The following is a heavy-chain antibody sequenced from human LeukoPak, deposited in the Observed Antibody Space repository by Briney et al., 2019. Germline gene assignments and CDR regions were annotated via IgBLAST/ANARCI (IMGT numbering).Heavy chain of an antibody. CDR1: GFAFSTYW. D-gene: IGHD3-22*01. CDR2: INTDGSYT. V-gene: IGHV3-74*01. J-gene: IGHJ3*02. Sequence: PGGSRRLSCAASGFAFSTYWMHWVRQAPGKGLLWGSHINTDGSYTIYADSVKGRFTISRDNAKNKLYLQMSSLRAEDTAVYFCARVARFGDSSGYSDGSDIWGQGTMVTVSS. CDR3: ARVARFGDSSGYSDGSDI.